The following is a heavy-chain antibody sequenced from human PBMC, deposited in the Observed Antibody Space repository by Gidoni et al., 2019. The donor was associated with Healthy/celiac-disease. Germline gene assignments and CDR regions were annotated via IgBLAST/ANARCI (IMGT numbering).Heavy chain of an antibody. Sequence: EVQLVAYGGGLVQPGGSLKLSCAASGFTFNGSTMHWVRQASGKGLEWVGRIRSKANSYATAYAASVKGRFTISRDDSKNTTYLQMNSLKTEDTAVYYCTGRIVVGDAFDIWGQGTMVTVSS. CDR2: IRSKANSYAT. V-gene: IGHV3-73*02. J-gene: IGHJ3*02. CDR3: TGRIVVGDAFDI. D-gene: IGHD2-21*01. CDR1: GFTFNGST.